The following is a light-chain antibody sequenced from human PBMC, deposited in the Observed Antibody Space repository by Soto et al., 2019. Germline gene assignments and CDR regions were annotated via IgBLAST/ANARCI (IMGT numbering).Light chain of an antibody. CDR3: QNFGDSPFT. Sequence: PGERATLSCRASETISSHYIAWYQQKPGQALRLLIFGASTRATGIPDRFSGSWSGTDFTLTISRLEPEDFAVYYCQNFGDSPFTFGPGTKVDIK. J-gene: IGKJ3*01. CDR1: ETISSHY. CDR2: GAS. V-gene: IGKV3-20*01.